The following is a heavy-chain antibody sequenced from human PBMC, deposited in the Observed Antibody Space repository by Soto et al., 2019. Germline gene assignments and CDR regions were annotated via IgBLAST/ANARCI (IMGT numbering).Heavy chain of an antibody. CDR3: AKISGGSSGSYYYYGMDV. CDR2: ISGSGGST. J-gene: IGHJ6*02. Sequence: GGSLRLSCAASGFTFSSYAMSWVRQAPGKGLKWVSAISGSGGSTYYADSVKGRFTISRDNSKNTLYLQMNSLRAEDTAVYYCAKISGGSSGSYYYYGMDVWGQGTTVTVSS. V-gene: IGHV3-23*01. CDR1: GFTFSSYA. D-gene: IGHD6-19*01.